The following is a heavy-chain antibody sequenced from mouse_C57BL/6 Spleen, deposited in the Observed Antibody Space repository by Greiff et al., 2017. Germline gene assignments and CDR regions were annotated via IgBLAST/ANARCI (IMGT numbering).Heavy chain of an antibody. CDR3: AREGDGRFDY. J-gene: IGHJ2*01. CDR1: GYTFTSYW. D-gene: IGHD2-3*01. Sequence: QVQLQQSGAELVKPGASVKLSCKASGYTFTSYWMHWVKQRPGRGLGWIGRIDPNSGGTKYNEKFKSKATLTVDKPSSTAYMQLSSLTSEDSAVYYCAREGDGRFDYWGQGTTLTVSS. CDR2: IDPNSGGT. V-gene: IGHV1-72*01.